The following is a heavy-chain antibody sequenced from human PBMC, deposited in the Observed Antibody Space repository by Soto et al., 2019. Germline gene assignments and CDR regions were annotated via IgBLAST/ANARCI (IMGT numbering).Heavy chain of an antibody. D-gene: IGHD1-1*01. Sequence: GSLRLSCAASGFTFSDYYMSWIRQAPGKGLEWVSYISSSSSYTNYADSVKGRFTISRDNVKNSLYLQMNSLRGEDTAVYYCASSNWNGDDHWGQGTLVTVSS. V-gene: IGHV3-11*03. CDR1: GFTFSDYY. CDR3: ASSNWNGDDH. CDR2: ISSSSSYT. J-gene: IGHJ4*02.